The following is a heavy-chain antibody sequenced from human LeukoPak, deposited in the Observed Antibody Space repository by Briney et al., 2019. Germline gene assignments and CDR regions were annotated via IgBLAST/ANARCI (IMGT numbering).Heavy chain of an antibody. D-gene: IGHD5-24*01. Sequence: SETLSLTCAVYGGSFSGYYWSWIRQPPGKWLEWIGEINHSGSTNYNPSLKSRVTISVDTSKNQFSLKLSAVTAADTAVYYCARALVFFGSNYCFDPWGQGTLVTVSS. CDR1: GGSFSGYY. J-gene: IGHJ5*02. CDR2: INHSGST. CDR3: ARALVFFGSNYCFDP. V-gene: IGHV4-34*01.